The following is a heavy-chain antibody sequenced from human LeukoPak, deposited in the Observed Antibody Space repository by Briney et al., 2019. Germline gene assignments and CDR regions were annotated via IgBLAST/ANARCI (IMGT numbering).Heavy chain of an antibody. Sequence: PSETLSLTCTVSGGSISSSSYYWGWIRQPPGKGLEWIGSIYYSGSTYYNPSLKSRVTISVDTSKNQFSLKLRSVTAADTAVYYCARRSTVVTPGWFDPWGQGTLVTVSS. CDR1: GGSISSSSYY. V-gene: IGHV4-39*01. CDR2: IYYSGST. D-gene: IGHD4-23*01. CDR3: ARRSTVVTPGWFDP. J-gene: IGHJ5*02.